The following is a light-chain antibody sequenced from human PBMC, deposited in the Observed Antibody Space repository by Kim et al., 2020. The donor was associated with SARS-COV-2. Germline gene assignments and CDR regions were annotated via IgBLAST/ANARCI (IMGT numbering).Light chain of an antibody. J-gene: IGLJ2*01. V-gene: IGLV2-14*03. CDR3: SSQTTGNTML. Sequence: QSALTQPASVSGSPGQSITISCTGTSSDVGSYNYVSWYQQHPGKAPKLIIYDVTQRASGISDRFSGSKSANTASLTISGLQTEDEADYYCSSQTTGNTMLFGGGTQLTVL. CDR1: SSDVGSYNY. CDR2: DVT.